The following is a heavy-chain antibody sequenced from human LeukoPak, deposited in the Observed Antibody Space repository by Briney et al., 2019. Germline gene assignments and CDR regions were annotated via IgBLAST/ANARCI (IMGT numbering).Heavy chain of an antibody. D-gene: IGHD3-16*02. CDR1: GFTFSSHS. CDR3: ARDNVMITFGGVIAPYYFDY. V-gene: IGHV3-21*01. CDR2: ISSSSSYI. J-gene: IGHJ4*02. Sequence: GGSLRLSCAASGFTFSSHSMNWVRQAPGKGLEWVSSISSSSSYIYYADSVKGRFTISRDNAKNSLYLQMNSLRAEDTAVYYCARDNVMITFGGVIAPYYFDYWGQGTLVTVSS.